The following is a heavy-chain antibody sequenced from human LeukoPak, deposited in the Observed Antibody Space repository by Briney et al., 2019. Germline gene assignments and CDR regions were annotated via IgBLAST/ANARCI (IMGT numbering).Heavy chain of an antibody. V-gene: IGHV3-21*04. CDR3: ARDLDYFDY. Sequence: GGSLRLSCVASGFIFSDYSMDWVRQAPGKGLEWVSSISSSSAYIFYSDSVKGRFTISRDNSKNTLYLQMNSLRAEDTAVYYCARDLDYFDYWGQGTLVTVSS. CDR2: ISSSSAYI. J-gene: IGHJ4*02. D-gene: IGHD1-1*01. CDR1: GFIFSDYS.